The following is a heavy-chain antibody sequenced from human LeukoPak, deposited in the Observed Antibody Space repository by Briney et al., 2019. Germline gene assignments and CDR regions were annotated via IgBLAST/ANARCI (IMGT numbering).Heavy chain of an antibody. D-gene: IGHD6-13*01. CDR2: ISYDGSNK. J-gene: IGHJ6*03. CDR1: GFTFSSYG. CDR3: AKVDSSSWYGYYYMDV. V-gene: IGHV3-30*18. Sequence: GGSLRLSCAASGFTFSSYGMHWVRQAPGKGLEWVAVISYDGSNKYYADSVKGRFTISRDNSKNTLYLQMNSLRAEDTAVYYCAKVDSSSWYGYYYMDVWGKGTTVTISS.